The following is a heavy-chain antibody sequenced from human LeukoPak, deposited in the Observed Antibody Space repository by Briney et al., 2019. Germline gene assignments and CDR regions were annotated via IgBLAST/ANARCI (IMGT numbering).Heavy chain of an antibody. Sequence: PSETLSLTCTVSGGSVSDYHWSWIRQPDGKGLEWIGRIYSSGSSDYNPSLKTRLTLSVDTSKNQVSLRMRYVTAADTAVYFCARQIGDYHNFDFWGQGTLVTVSP. J-gene: IGHJ4*02. CDR3: ARQIGDYHNFDF. V-gene: IGHV4-4*07. CDR1: GGSVSDYH. D-gene: IGHD2-21*01. CDR2: IYSSGSS.